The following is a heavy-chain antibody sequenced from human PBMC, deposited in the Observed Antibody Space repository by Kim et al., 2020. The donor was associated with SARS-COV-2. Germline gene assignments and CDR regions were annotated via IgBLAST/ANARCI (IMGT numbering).Heavy chain of an antibody. CDR1: GYTFTGYY. Sequence: ASVKVSCKASGYTFTGYYMHWVRQAPGQGLEWMGWINPNSGGTNYSQKFQGRVTMTRDTSISTAYMELSRLRSDVTAVYYCARGPLTTVVTDYYGMDVWGQGTTVTVSS. V-gene: IGHV1-2*02. D-gene: IGHD4-17*01. CDR2: INPNSGGT. CDR3: ARGPLTTVVTDYYGMDV. J-gene: IGHJ6*02.